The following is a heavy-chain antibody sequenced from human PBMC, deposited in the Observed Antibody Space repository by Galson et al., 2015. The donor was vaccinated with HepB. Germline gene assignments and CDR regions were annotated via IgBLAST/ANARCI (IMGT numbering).Heavy chain of an antibody. Sequence: ETLSLTCTVSGGSISSYYWSWIRQPPGKGLEWIGYIYYSGSTNYNPSLKSRVTISVDTSKNQFSLKLSSVTAADTAVYYCARDTSGYAYFDYWGQGTLVTVSS. D-gene: IGHD5-12*01. V-gene: IGHV4-59*01. CDR1: GGSISSYY. CDR3: ARDTSGYAYFDY. CDR2: IYYSGST. J-gene: IGHJ4*02.